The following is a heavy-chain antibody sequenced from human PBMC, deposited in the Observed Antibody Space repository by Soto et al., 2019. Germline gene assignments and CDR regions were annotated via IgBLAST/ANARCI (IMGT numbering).Heavy chain of an antibody. CDR2: IYPGDSDT. J-gene: IGHJ6*02. Sequence: LKISCKGSGYSFTSYWIGWVRQMPGKGLEWMGIIYPGDSDTRYSPSFQGQVTISADKSISTAYLQWSSLKASDTAMYYCARQHYDSSGYDYYYGMDVWGQGTTVTVS. CDR3: ARQHYDSSGYDYYYGMDV. V-gene: IGHV5-51*01. CDR1: GYSFTSYW. D-gene: IGHD3-22*01.